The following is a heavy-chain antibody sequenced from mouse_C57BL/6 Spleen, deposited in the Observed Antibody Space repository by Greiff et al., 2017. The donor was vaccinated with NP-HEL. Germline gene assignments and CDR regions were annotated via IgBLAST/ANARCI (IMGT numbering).Heavy chain of an antibody. J-gene: IGHJ3*01. Sequence: VKVVESGPELVKPGASVKISCKASGYAFSSSWMNWVKQRPGKGLEWIGRIYPGDGDTNYNGKFKGKATLTADKSSSTAYMQLSSLTSEDSAVYFCARDSSGYASWFAYWGQGTLVTVSA. CDR3: ARDSSGYASWFAY. CDR2: IYPGDGDT. D-gene: IGHD3-2*02. V-gene: IGHV1-82*01. CDR1: GYAFSSSW.